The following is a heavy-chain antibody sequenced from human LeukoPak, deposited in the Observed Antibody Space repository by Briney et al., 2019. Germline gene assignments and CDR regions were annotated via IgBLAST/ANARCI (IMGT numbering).Heavy chain of an antibody. J-gene: IGHJ4*02. V-gene: IGHV3-23*01. CDR3: ARAVTNDLDY. D-gene: IGHD3-3*01. CDR1: GFTFSTYA. CDR2: IHGRGTDT. Sequence: GGSLRLSCAASGFTFSTYAMSWIRQAPGKGLEWVSAIHGRGTDTYYTDSVKGRFTISRDNAKNSLYLQMNSLRAEDTAVYYCARAVTNDLDYWGQGTLVTVSS.